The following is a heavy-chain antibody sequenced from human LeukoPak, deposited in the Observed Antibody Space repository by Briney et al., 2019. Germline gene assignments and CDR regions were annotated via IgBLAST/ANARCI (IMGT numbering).Heavy chain of an antibody. CDR1: GYPFSGSD. J-gene: IGHJ4*02. CDR2: VSHEGSSK. CDR3: AKNFPPTVRTVAATTYFDY. D-gene: IGHD6-19*01. V-gene: IGHV3-30*18. Sequence: GGSLRLSCAASGYPFSGSDIHWVRQAPGKGLEWGAFVSHEGSSKFYAESVKGRFGISRDNSKSTTYLQMNSLRAEDTAVYYCAKNFPPTVRTVAATTYFDYWGQGTLVTVSS.